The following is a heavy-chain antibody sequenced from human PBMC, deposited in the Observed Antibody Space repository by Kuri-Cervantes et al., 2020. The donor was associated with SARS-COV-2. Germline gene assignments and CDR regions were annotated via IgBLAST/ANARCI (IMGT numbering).Heavy chain of an antibody. J-gene: IGHJ6*03. CDR2: ISAYNGNT. CDR1: CYNFTSYG. CDR3: ARVSGGCSSTSCYFASYYYYYMDV. V-gene: IGHV1-18*01. D-gene: IGHD2-2*01. Sequence: ASVTVSCKASCYNFTSYGISWVRQAPEQGLEWMGWISAYNGNTNYAQKLQGRVTMTTDTSTSTAYMELRSLRSDDTAVYYCARVSGGCSSTSCYFASYYYYYMDVWGKVPAVTVSS.